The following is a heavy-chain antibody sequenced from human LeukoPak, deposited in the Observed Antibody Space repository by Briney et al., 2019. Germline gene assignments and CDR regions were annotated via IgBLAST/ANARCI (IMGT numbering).Heavy chain of an antibody. CDR2: IYYNGST. Sequence: PSETLALTCTVSGGSISSYYWSWIRQPPGKGLEWIGYIYYNGSTNYNPSRKSRVTISVDTSKNQSSLKLSSVTAADTAVYYCARQGSIVGATFDAGSLGVDYWGQGTLVTVSS. CDR3: ARQGSIVGATFDAGSLGVDY. D-gene: IGHD1-26*01. J-gene: IGHJ4*02. CDR1: GGSISSYY. V-gene: IGHV4-59*08.